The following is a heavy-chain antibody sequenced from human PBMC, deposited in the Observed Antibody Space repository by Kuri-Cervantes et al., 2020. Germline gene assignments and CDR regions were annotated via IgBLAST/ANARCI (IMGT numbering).Heavy chain of an antibody. V-gene: IGHV4-59*13. CDR3: ARDPAPGYYGSGTPGWFDP. Sequence: GSLRLSCTVSGGSISSYYWSWIRQPPGKGLEWIGYIYHSGSTNYNPSLKSRVTISVDTSKNQFSLKLSSVTAADTAVYYCARDPAPGYYGSGTPGWFDPWGQGTLVTVSS. CDR2: IYHSGST. J-gene: IGHJ5*02. CDR1: GGSISSYY. D-gene: IGHD3-10*01.